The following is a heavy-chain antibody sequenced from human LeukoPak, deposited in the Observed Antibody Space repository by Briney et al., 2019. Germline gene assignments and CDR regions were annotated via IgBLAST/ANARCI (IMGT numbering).Heavy chain of an antibody. Sequence: AASVKVSCKASGYTFINYYMHWVRQAPGQGLEWMGITNPSGGSTSYAQKFQGRVTMTRDTSTSTVYMELSSLRSEDTAVYYCARDESTSILWWWGQGTLVTVSS. V-gene: IGHV1-46*01. CDR1: GYTFINYY. J-gene: IGHJ1*01. CDR3: ARDESTSILWW. CDR2: TNPSGGST. D-gene: IGHD2-21*01.